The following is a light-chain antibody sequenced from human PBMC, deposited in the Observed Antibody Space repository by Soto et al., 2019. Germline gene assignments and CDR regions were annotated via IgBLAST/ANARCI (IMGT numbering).Light chain of an antibody. Sequence: QSVLAQPASVSGSPGQSITISCTGTTSVIAGYNYATWYQQHPGKAPKPLIYEVTSRASGVSHRFTGSKSGNTASQNSSGLQAEDEAEYYCNSYTSASFYVFGTGTNVTVL. CDR3: NSYTSASFYV. J-gene: IGLJ1*01. V-gene: IGLV2-14*01. CDR2: EVT. CDR1: TSVIAGYNY.